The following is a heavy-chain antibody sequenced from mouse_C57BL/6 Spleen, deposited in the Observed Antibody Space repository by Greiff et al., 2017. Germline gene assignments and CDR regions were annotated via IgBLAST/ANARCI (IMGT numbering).Heavy chain of an antibody. Sequence: DVKLVESGGGLVKPGGSLKLSCAASGFTFSDYGMHWVRQAPEKGLEWVAYISSGSSTIYYADTVNGRFTISRDNAKNTLFLQMTSLRSEDTAMYYCARHSFGYWGQGTLVTVSA. V-gene: IGHV5-17*01. CDR2: ISSGSSTI. J-gene: IGHJ3*01. CDR3: ARHSFGY. CDR1: GFTFSDYG.